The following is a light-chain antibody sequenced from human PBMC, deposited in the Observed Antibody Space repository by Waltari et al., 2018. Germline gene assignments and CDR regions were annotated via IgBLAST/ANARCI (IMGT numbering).Light chain of an antibody. CDR1: QSVSRT. CDR2: DAS. CDR3: QKYGTLPAT. V-gene: IGKV3-20*01. J-gene: IGKJ1*01. Sequence: GTLSLSPGERANLSCRASQSVSRTLAWYQQKPGQAPRLLIYDASSRATGIPDRFSGSGSGTDFSLTISRLEPEDFAVYYCQKYGTLPATFGQGTKVEIK.